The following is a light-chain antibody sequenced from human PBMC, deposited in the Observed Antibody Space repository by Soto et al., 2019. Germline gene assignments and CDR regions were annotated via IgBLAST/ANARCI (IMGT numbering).Light chain of an antibody. V-gene: IGKV3-20*01. CDR1: QSVSSSY. J-gene: IGKJ2*01. CDR2: GAS. CDR3: QQYGDSPPYT. Sequence: EIVLTQSPGTLSLSPGERATLSCRASQSVSSSYLGWYQQKPGQAPRLLIYGASSRATGIPDRFSGSGSGTDFTFTIIRLQPEDFAVYYCQQYGDSPPYTFGQGTKLEIK.